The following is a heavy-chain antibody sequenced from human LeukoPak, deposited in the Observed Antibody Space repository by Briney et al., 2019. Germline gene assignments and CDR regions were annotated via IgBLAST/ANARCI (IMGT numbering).Heavy chain of an antibody. CDR3: ARGRYYFDY. CDR1: GGSISSGGYS. Sequence: PSETLSLTCAVSGGSISSGGYSWSWIRQPRGKGLEWIGYIYHSGSTYYNPSLKSRVTISVDRSKNQFSLKLSSVTAADTAVYYCARGRYYFDYWGQGTLVTVSS. V-gene: IGHV4-30-2*01. CDR2: IYHSGST. J-gene: IGHJ4*02.